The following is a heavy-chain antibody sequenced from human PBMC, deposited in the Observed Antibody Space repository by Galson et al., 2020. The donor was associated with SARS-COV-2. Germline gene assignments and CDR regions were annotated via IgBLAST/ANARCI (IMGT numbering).Heavy chain of an antibody. CDR1: GFTFSSYA. CDR3: ARDSRGYSYGGWFDP. Sequence: GESLKISCAASGFTFSSYAMHWVRQAPGKGLEWVAVISYDGSNKYYADSVKGRFTISRDNSKNTLYLQMNSLRAEDTAVYYCARDSRGYSYGGWFDPWGQGTLVTVSS. D-gene: IGHD5-18*01. CDR2: ISYDGSNK. V-gene: IGHV3-30-3*01. J-gene: IGHJ5*02.